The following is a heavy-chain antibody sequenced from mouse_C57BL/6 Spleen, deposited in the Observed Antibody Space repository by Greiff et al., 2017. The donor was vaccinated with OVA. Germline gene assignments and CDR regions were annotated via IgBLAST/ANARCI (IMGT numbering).Heavy chain of an antibody. CDR3: VRLHYDYDLYWYFDV. D-gene: IGHD2-4*01. CDR2: IRSKSNNYAT. V-gene: IGHV10-1*01. J-gene: IGHJ1*03. Sequence: EVQLVESGGGLVQPKGSLKLSCAASGFSFNTYAMNWVRQAPGKGLEWVARIRSKSNNYATYYADSVKDRFTISRDDSESMLYLQMNNLKTEDTAMYYCVRLHYDYDLYWYFDVWGTGTTVTVSS. CDR1: GFSFNTYA.